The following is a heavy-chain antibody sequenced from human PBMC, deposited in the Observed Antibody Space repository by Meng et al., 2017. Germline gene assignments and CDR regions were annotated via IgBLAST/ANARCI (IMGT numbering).Heavy chain of an antibody. V-gene: IGHV7-4-1*02. Sequence: VRIVHSGAECKKPGAAVKVSCKAYGYTFTSYAMNWVRHAPGQGLVWMGWINTNPGNPTYAQGFTGRFVFSLDTSVSTAYLQISSLKAEDTAVYYCAREGRVDFDYWGQGTLVTVSS. CDR1: GYTFTSYA. CDR2: INTNPGNP. D-gene: IGHD1-26*01. J-gene: IGHJ4*02. CDR3: AREGRVDFDY.